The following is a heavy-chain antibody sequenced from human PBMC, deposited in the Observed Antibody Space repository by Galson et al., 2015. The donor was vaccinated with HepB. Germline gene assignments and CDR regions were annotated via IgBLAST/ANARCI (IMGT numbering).Heavy chain of an antibody. J-gene: IGHJ6*02. D-gene: IGHD6-13*01. Sequence: SLRLSCAASGFTVSSNYMSWVRQAPGKGLEWVSVIYSGGSTYYADSVKGRFTISRHNSKNTLYLQMNSLRAEDTAVYYCARDSWSGPSTYSSSWEGERGYYYYGMDVWGQGTTVTVSS. V-gene: IGHV3-53*04. CDR1: GFTVSSNY. CDR2: IYSGGST. CDR3: ARDSWSGPSTYSSSWEGERGYYYYGMDV.